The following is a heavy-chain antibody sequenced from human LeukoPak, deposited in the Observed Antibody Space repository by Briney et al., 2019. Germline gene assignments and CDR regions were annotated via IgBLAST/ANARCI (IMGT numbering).Heavy chain of an antibody. Sequence: GGSLRLSCAASGFTVSSNYMSWIRQAPGKGLEWVSYISSSDSTIYYADSVKGRFTISRDNAKNSLYLQMNSLRAEDTAVYYCASVYDFWVLAYWGQGTLVTVSS. CDR2: ISSSDSTI. D-gene: IGHD3-3*01. J-gene: IGHJ4*02. V-gene: IGHV3-11*04. CDR1: GFTVSSNY. CDR3: ASVYDFWVLAY.